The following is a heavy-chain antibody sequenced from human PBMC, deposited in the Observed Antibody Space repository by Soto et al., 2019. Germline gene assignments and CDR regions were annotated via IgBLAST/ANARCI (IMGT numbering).Heavy chain of an antibody. D-gene: IGHD6-6*01. J-gene: IGHJ5*02. CDR1: GFTFSSYA. CDR3: ARETSIAARGRFDL. V-gene: IGHV3-30-3*01. CDR2: ISYDGSNK. Sequence: QVQLVESGGGVVQPGRSLRLSCAASGFTFSSYAMRWVRQAPGKGLEWVAVISYDGSNKYYADSVKGRFTISRDNTKNTLYLQMNSLRAEDTAVYYCARETSIAARGRFDLWGQGTLVTVSS.